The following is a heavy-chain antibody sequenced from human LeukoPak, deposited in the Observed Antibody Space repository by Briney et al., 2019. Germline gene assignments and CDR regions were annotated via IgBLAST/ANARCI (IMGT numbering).Heavy chain of an antibody. Sequence: GGSLRLSCAASGFTFSGYAMSWVRQAPGKGLEWVSAISGSGGSTYYADSVKGRFTISRDNSKNTLYLQMNSLRAEDTAVYYCAKGSSSYGYFDYWGQGTLVTVSS. V-gene: IGHV3-23*01. CDR2: ISGSGGST. CDR3: AKGSSSYGYFDY. D-gene: IGHD6-13*01. CDR1: GFTFSGYA. J-gene: IGHJ4*02.